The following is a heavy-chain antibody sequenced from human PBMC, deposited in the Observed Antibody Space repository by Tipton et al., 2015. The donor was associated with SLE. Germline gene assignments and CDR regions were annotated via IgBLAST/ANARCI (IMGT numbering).Heavy chain of an antibody. J-gene: IGHJ4*02. CDR2: IHPGDSDI. V-gene: IGHV5-51*01. CDR3: ARRPRVGATGEYYFDY. Sequence: QSGAEVKKPGESLKISCKGSGYTFTHNWIGWVRQMPGKGLEWMGIIHPGDSDIRYSPSFQGQVTISADKSISTAYLQWSSLKASDTAMYYCARRPRVGATGEYYFDYWGQGTLVTVSS. CDR1: GYTFTHNW. D-gene: IGHD1-26*01.